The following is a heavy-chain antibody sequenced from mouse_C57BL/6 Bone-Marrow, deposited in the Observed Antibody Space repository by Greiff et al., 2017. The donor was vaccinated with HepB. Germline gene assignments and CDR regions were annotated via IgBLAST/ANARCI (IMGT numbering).Heavy chain of an antibody. CDR3: ARSFTTVVGGAAY. Sequence: QVQLKESGPGLVQPSQSLSITCTVSGFSFTSYGVHWVRQSPGKGLEWLGVIWSGGSTDYNAAFISRLSISKDNSKSQVFFKMNSLQADDTAIYYCARSFTTVVGGAAYWGQGTLVTVSA. CDR2: IWSGGST. V-gene: IGHV2-2*01. D-gene: IGHD1-1*01. CDR1: GFSFTSYG. J-gene: IGHJ3*01.